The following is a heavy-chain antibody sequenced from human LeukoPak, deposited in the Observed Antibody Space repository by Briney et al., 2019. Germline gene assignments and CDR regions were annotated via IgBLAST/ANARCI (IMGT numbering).Heavy chain of an antibody. CDR3: ARIGGSGTYWDY. Sequence: GGSLRLSCAASGFTFSDYWMSWVRQAPGKGLEWVANIKYHGSDEHYVDSVRGRFTISRDNAKNSLFLQMNSLRAEDTAVYYCARIGGSGTYWDYWGQGTLVTVSS. V-gene: IGHV3-7*01. J-gene: IGHJ4*02. CDR2: IKYHGSDE. CDR1: GFTFSDYW. D-gene: IGHD3-10*01.